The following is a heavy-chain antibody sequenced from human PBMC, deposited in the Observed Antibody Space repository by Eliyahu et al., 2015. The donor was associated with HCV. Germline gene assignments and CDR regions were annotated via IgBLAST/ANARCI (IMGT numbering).Heavy chain of an antibody. CDR1: GFTFSNSW. CDR2: IKTDGXEK. J-gene: IGHJ6*03. V-gene: IGHV3-7*01. Sequence: EMQLVESGGALVQPGGSLXLSCAASGFTFSNSWMAWVRQAPEEGLEWVANIKTDGXEKYYVDSVRGRFTISRDNARNLLYLQMNSLRAEDTAVYYCARDHYFDMDVWGKGTTVNVSS. CDR3: ARDHYFDMDV.